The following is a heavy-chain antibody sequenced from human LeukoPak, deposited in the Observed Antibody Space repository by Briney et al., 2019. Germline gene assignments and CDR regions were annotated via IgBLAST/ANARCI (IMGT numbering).Heavy chain of an antibody. CDR2: INPNSGGT. CDR3: ARDLIFGVVIPLDY. V-gene: IGHV1-2*02. CDR1: GYAFTGYY. J-gene: IGHJ4*02. Sequence: ASVKVSCKASGYAFTGYYMHWVRQAPGQGLEWMGWINPNSGGTNYAQKFQGRVTMTRDTSISTAYMELSRLRSDDTAVYYCARDLIFGVVIPLDYWGQGTLVTVSS. D-gene: IGHD3-3*01.